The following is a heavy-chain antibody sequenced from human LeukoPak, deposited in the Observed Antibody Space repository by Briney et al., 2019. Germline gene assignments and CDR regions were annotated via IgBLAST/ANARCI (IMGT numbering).Heavy chain of an antibody. D-gene: IGHD5-24*01. CDR3: ARDGYNSPVNY. V-gene: IGHV4-59*01. CDR1: GGSISSYY. Sequence: KPSETLSLTCTVSGGSISSYYWSWIRQPPGKGLEWIGHIYYSGSTNYNPSLKSRVTISVDTSKNQFSLKLSSVTAADTAVYYCARDGYNSPVNYWGQGTLVTVSS. J-gene: IGHJ4*02. CDR2: IYYSGST.